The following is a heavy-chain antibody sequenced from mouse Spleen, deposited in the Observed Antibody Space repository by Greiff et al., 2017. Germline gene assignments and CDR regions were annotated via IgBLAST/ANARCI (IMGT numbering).Heavy chain of an antibody. J-gene: IGHJ1*01. Sequence: QVQLQQPGAELVKPGASVKLSCKASGYTFTSYWMHWVKQRPGHGLEWIGMIHPNSGSTNYNEKFKSKATLTVDTSSSTAYMQLSSLTSEDSAVYYCARFAENGYFDVWGAGTTVTVSS. CDR3: ARFAENGYFDV. CDR1: GYTFTSYW. V-gene: IGHV1-64*01. CDR2: IHPNSGST.